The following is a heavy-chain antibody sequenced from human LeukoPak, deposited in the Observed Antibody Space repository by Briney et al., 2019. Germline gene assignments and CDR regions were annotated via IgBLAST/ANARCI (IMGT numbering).Heavy chain of an antibody. V-gene: IGHV3-21*01. CDR1: GFTFSSYS. Sequence: GGSLRLSCAASGFTFSSYSMNWVRQAPGKGLEWVSSISSSSSYIYYADSVKGRFTISRDNAKNSLYLQMNSLRAEDTAVYYCARDTRRYSSSPFDYWGQGTLVTVSS. CDR3: ARDTRRYSSSPFDY. J-gene: IGHJ4*02. D-gene: IGHD6-6*01. CDR2: ISSSSSYI.